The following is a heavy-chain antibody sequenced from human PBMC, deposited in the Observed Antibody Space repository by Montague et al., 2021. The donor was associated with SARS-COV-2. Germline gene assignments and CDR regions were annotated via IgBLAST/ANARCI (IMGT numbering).Heavy chain of an antibody. J-gene: IGHJ4*02. CDR1: GFTFSIYA. Sequence: SLRLSCAASGFTFSIYAMSWVRQAPGKGPQWVSPFTGGNTFYADSVKGLFTISRDNYKNTLYLQMNSLGAEDTAIYYCAKAEESGNYLSVGLDSWGPGTLVTVSS. V-gene: IGHV3-23*01. CDR2: FTGGNT. D-gene: IGHD2/OR15-2a*01. CDR3: AKAEESGNYLSVGLDS.